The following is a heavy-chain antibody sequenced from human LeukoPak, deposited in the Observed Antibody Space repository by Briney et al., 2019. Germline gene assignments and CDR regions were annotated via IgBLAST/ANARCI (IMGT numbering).Heavy chain of an antibody. V-gene: IGHV1-18*01. Sequence: ASVKVSCKASGYTFTNYGIAWVRQAPGQGLEWKGWISAYDGNTNYAQNLQGRVTMTTDTSTTTAYMEMRSLRSGDTAVYYCARGPYCSGGTCYSQFFDHWGQGTLVTVSS. CDR3: ARGPYCSGGTCYSQFFDH. J-gene: IGHJ4*02. D-gene: IGHD2-15*01. CDR1: GYTFTNYG. CDR2: ISAYDGNT.